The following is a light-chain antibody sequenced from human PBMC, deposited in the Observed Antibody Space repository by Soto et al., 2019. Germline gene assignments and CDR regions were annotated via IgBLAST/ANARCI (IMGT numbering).Light chain of an antibody. Sequence: QSVLTQPGSVSGSPGQSITISCTGTSGDIGSYNRVSWYQQHPGKAPKLIIYEVTDRPSGVSNRFSGSKSGNTASLTISGLQAEDAAEYYCSSYTNINTRACVFGTGTKVTVL. CDR2: EVT. J-gene: IGLJ1*01. CDR3: SSYTNINTRACV. CDR1: SGDIGSYNR. V-gene: IGLV2-14*01.